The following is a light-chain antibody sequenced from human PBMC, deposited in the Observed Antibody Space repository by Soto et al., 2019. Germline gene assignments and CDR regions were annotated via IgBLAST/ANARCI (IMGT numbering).Light chain of an antibody. CDR1: QSVSSSY. Sequence: EIVLTQSPGTLSLSPGERATLSCRASQSVSSSYLAWYQQKPGQAPRLLIYGASSRATGIPDRFSGSGSGTDFTLTISRREPEDFAVYYCHQDDSSPLTFGGGTKVEIK. CDR3: HQDDSSPLT. J-gene: IGKJ4*01. CDR2: GAS. V-gene: IGKV3-20*01.